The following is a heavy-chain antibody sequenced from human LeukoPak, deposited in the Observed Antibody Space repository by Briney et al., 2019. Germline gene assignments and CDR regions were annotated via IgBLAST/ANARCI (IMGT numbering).Heavy chain of an antibody. CDR1: GGSLSGSY. J-gene: IGHJ4*02. D-gene: IGHD5-18*01. CDR2: INHSGRT. CDR3: ARESRTGYSYGEQFDY. V-gene: IGHV4-34*01. Sequence: PSETLSLTCAVYGGSLSGSYWSWIRQPPGKGLEWIGEINHSGRTNYNPSLKSRVTISVDTSKNQFSLRLSSVTAADTAMYYCARESRTGYSYGEQFDYWGQEALVTVSS.